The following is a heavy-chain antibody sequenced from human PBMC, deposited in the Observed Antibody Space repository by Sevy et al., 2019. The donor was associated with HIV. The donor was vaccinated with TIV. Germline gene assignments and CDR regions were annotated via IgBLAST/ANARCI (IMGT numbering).Heavy chain of an antibody. D-gene: IGHD2-2*01. Sequence: SQTLSLTCTVSGGSISGYYWSWIRQPPGKGLEWIGYIYNSGSTDYNPSLKSRVTISVDTSKNQFSLKLSSVTAADTAVYYCARVPCSSTSCYGYYFDYWGQGTLVTVSS. CDR1: GGSISGYY. CDR3: ARVPCSSTSCYGYYFDY. CDR2: IYNSGST. V-gene: IGHV4-59*01. J-gene: IGHJ4*02.